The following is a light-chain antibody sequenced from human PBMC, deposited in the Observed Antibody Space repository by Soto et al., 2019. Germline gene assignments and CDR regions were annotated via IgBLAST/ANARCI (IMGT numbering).Light chain of an antibody. J-gene: IGLJ1*01. CDR1: SSNIGAGYD. V-gene: IGLV1-40*01. Sequence: QSVLTQPPSVSGDPGQRVTISCTGISSNIGAGYDVHWYQQLPGTAPKLLIYGNSNRPSGVPDRFSGYKSGTSASLDITGLHAPDDADYPSQSYDTSLSGYVFGTGTKVTVL. CDR2: GNS. CDR3: QSYDTSLSGYV.